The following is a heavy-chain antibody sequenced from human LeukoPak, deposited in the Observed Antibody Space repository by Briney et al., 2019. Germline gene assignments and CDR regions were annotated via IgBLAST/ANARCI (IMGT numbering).Heavy chain of an antibody. CDR1: GYTFSSYD. D-gene: IGHD3-22*01. CDR3: TRGLGYYNDGGYYVPPALDI. V-gene: IGHV1-8*01. Sequence: GASVKVSCKASGYTFSSYDINWVRQATGQGLEWMGWMNPNSGTTGYEQKFQGRVTMTRNTSISTAYMELNYLTSEDTAVYYCTRGLGYYNDGGYYVPPALDIWGQGTMVTVSS. J-gene: IGHJ3*02. CDR2: MNPNSGTT.